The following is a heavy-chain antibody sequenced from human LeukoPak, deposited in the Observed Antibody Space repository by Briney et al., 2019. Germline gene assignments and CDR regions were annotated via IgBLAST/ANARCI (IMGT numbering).Heavy chain of an antibody. V-gene: IGHV3-30*04. D-gene: IGHD3-22*01. CDR2: ISYDGSNK. CDR1: GFTFSSYA. Sequence: GGSLRLSCAASGFTFSSYAMHWVRQAPGKGLEWVAVISYDGSNKYYADSVKGRFTISRDNSKNTLYLQMNGLRAEDTAVYYCARSHDQSYYYDSSGYWSGFDYWGQGTLVTVSS. CDR3: ARSHDQSYYYDSSGYWSGFDY. J-gene: IGHJ4*02.